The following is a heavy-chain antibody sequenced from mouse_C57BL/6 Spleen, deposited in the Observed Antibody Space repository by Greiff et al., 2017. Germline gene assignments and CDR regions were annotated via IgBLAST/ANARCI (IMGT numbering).Heavy chain of an antibody. J-gene: IGHJ1*03. V-gene: IGHV2-9-1*01. CDR1: GFSLTSYA. D-gene: IGHD1-1*01. Sequence: VKLVESGPGLVAPSQSLSITCTVPGFSLTSYAISWVRQPPGKGLEWLGVIWTGGGTNYNSALKSRLSISKDNSKSQVFLKMNSLQTDDTARYYCARAPYYGSSYGYFDVWGTGTTVTVSS. CDR3: ARAPYYGSSYGYFDV. CDR2: IWTGGGT.